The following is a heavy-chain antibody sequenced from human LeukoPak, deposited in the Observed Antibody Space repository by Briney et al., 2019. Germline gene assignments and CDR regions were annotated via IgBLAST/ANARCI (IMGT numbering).Heavy chain of an antibody. CDR3: ARGARYSYGSPAYYYYYGMDV. V-gene: IGHV3-48*03. J-gene: IGHJ6*02. CDR2: ISGSGVTM. CDR1: GFTFSSYE. Sequence: PGGSLRLSCAASGFTFSSYEMNWVRQAPGRGLEWVSYISGSGVTMYYADSVKGRFTISRDDAKNSLYLQMNSLRAEDTAVYYCARGARYSYGSPAYYYYYGMDVWGQGTTVTVSS. D-gene: IGHD5-18*01.